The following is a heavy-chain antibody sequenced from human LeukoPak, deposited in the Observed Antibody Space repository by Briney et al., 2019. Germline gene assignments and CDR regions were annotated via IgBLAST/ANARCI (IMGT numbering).Heavy chain of an antibody. Sequence: GGSLRLSCAASGFTFSSYSMNWVRQAPGKGLEWVSYISSSSSTIYYADSVKGRFTISRDNAKNSLYLQMNSLRAEDTAVYYCARGYDILTGYFSLGMDVWGQGTTVTVSS. CDR2: ISSSSSTI. CDR3: ARGYDILTGYFSLGMDV. D-gene: IGHD3-9*01. CDR1: GFTFSSYS. V-gene: IGHV3-48*04. J-gene: IGHJ6*02.